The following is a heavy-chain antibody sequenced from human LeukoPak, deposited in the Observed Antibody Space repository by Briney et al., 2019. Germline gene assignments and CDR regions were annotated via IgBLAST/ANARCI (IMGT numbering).Heavy chain of an antibody. V-gene: IGHV1-46*01. Sequence: ASVKVSCKAFGYTFTSNYMHWVRQAPGQGPEWTGVISPSGGSTTYAQKFQGRVTVTTDTSTSTVYMEMRSLRSDDTAVYYCARDGYYDSSGYYGEPFDYWGQGTLVTVSS. CDR1: GYTFTSNY. CDR2: ISPSGGST. D-gene: IGHD3-22*01. J-gene: IGHJ4*02. CDR3: ARDGYYDSSGYYGEPFDY.